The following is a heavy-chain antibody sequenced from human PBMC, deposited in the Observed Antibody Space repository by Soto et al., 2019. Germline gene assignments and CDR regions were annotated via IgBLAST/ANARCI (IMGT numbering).Heavy chain of an antibody. V-gene: IGHV1-69*01. Sequence: QVQLVQSGAEVKKPGSSVKVSCKASGGTFSSYAISWVRQAPGQGLEWMGGIIPIFGTANYAQKFQGRVTITADESTSAAYIELSNLRSEDLAVYYFSSGIYYYGSGSYYQSPFDYWGQGTLVTVSS. CDR3: SSGIYYYGSGSYYQSPFDY. D-gene: IGHD3-10*01. CDR1: GGTFSSYA. J-gene: IGHJ4*02. CDR2: IIPIFGTA.